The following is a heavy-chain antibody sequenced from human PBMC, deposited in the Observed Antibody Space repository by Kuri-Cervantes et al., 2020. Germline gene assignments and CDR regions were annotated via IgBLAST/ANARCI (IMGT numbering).Heavy chain of an antibody. V-gene: IGHV3-48*03. J-gene: IGHJ5*02. D-gene: IGHD1-14*01. CDR3: AKDPRTSNWFDP. CDR2: TSNTGGTM. Sequence: GGSLRLSCVASGFSVTNYEMNWVRQAPGKGLEWISYTSNTGGTMYYADPVKGRFTISRDNSKNTLYLQMNSLRAEDTAVYYCAKDPRTSNWFDPWGQGTLVTVSS. CDR1: GFSVTNYE.